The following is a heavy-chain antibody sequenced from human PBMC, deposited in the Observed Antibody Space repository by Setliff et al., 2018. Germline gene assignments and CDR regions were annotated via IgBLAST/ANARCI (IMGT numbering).Heavy chain of an antibody. J-gene: IGHJ5*01. Sequence: RASVKVSCKNSGGTFNSFLVSWVRQAPGQGLEWMGGIIPLFGTTKYAQKFQDRITMTADESATTAYMELTSLRSEDTAVYYCARALGGISAAGNNWLDSWGQGTLVTVS. D-gene: IGHD6-13*01. CDR1: GGTFNSFL. V-gene: IGHV1-69*13. CDR3: ARALGGISAAGNNWLDS. CDR2: IIPLFGTT.